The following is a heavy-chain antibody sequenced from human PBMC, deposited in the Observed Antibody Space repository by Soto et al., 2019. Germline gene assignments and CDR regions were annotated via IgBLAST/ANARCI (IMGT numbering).Heavy chain of an antibody. CDR2: ISGSGGST. Sequence: GGSLRLSCAASGFTFSSYAMSWVRQAPGKGLEWVSAISGSGGSTYYADSVKGRFTISRDNSKNTLYLQMNSLRAEDTAVYYCAKVAASYGDPSDLSDYWGQGTLVTVSS. V-gene: IGHV3-23*01. CDR1: GFTFSSYA. D-gene: IGHD4-17*01. CDR3: AKVAASYGDPSDLSDY. J-gene: IGHJ4*02.